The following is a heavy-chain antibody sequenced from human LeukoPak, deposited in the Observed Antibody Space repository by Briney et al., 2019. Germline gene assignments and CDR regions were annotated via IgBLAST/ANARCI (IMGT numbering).Heavy chain of an antibody. D-gene: IGHD4-17*01. J-gene: IGHJ3*02. Sequence: GGSLRLSCAASGFTFSSYWMSWVRQAPGKGLEWVANIKQDGSEKYYVDSVKGRFTISRDNAKNSLYLQMNSLRAEDTAVYYCASTMYGDYYADAFDIWGQGTMVTVSS. CDR3: ASTMYGDYYADAFDI. CDR1: GFTFSSYW. V-gene: IGHV3-7*02. CDR2: IKQDGSEK.